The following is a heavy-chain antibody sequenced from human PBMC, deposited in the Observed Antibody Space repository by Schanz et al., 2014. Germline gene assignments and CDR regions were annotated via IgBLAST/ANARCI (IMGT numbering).Heavy chain of an antibody. CDR3: ARGNRLQYYDDIWGSYRDPSELDY. CDR1: GGTFSRLT. J-gene: IGHJ4*02. CDR2: VIPILGVT. V-gene: IGHV1-69*02. Sequence: QVQLVQSGADVKKPGSSVRVSCKASGGTFSRLTFSWVRQAPGQGLEWMGRVIPILGVTHYAQKFQGRVTITADKSTTTAYMELNSLRSEDTAFYYCARGNRLQYYDDIWGSYRDPSELDYWGQGTLVTVSS. D-gene: IGHD3-16*02.